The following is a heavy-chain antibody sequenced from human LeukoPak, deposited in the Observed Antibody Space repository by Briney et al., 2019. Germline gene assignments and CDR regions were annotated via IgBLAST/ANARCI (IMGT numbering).Heavy chain of an antibody. CDR2: INWNGCST. J-gene: IGHJ4*02. D-gene: IGHD3-16*01. Sequence: PGGSLRLSRAASGFTFSNAWMSWVRQAPGKGLEWVSYINWNGCSTGYADSVKGRFTISRDNAKNSLYLQMNSLRAEDTAVYYCARRGGQGDHVWGTYVYWGQGILVTVSS. CDR3: ARRGGQGDHVWGTYVY. CDR1: GFTFSNAW. V-gene: IGHV3-20*04.